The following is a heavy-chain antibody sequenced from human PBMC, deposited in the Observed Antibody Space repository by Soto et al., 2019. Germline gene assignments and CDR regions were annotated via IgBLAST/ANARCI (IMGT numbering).Heavy chain of an antibody. V-gene: IGHV3-7*01. CDR2: IKQDGSET. J-gene: IGHJ4*02. D-gene: IGHD3-10*01. CDR3: ARALVHGGDF. CDR1: GFTFSNYW. Sequence: GGSLRLSCAASGFTFSNYWMAWVRQAPGKGLEWVANIKQDGSETNFVDSVKGRFTISRDNAKNSLHLQMNSLRAEDTAVYYCARALVHGGDFWGQGTLVTVSS.